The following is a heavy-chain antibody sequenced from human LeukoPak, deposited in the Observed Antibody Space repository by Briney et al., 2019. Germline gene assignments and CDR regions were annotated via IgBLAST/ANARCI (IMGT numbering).Heavy chain of an antibody. Sequence: SETLSLTCTVSGYSISSGSYWDWIRQPPGKGLEWIGYIYYTGSTDSNPSLKSRVTISIDTSKNQFSLRLSSVTAADTAVYYCARGHSSGYYQGGGWFDPWGQGTLVTVSS. CDR3: ARGHSSGYYQGGGWFDP. CDR1: GYSISSGSY. D-gene: IGHD3-22*01. CDR2: IYYTGST. V-gene: IGHV4-61*01. J-gene: IGHJ5*02.